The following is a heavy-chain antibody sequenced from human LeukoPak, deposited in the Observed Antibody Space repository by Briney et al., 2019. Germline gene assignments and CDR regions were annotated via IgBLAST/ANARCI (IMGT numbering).Heavy chain of an antibody. D-gene: IGHD3-3*01. CDR2: IIPIFGTA. Sequence: SVKVSCKASGGTFSSYAISWVRQAPGQGLEWMGGIIPIFGTANYAQKFQGRVTITADESTSTAYMELSSPRSEDTAVYYCATRFGVPTIDAFDIWGQGTMVTVSS. J-gene: IGHJ3*02. CDR3: ATRFGVPTIDAFDI. CDR1: GGTFSSYA. V-gene: IGHV1-69*13.